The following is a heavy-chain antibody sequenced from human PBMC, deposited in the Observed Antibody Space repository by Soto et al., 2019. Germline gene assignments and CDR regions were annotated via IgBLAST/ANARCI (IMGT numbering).Heavy chain of an antibody. D-gene: IGHD3-9*01. CDR3: ARSPGGYYID. CDR1: GFSFSNYW. J-gene: IGHJ3*01. Sequence: EVQLVESGGGLVQPGGSLRLSCADSGFSFSNYWMHWVRQGPGKGLVWVSRINTDGSSTNYADSVKGRFTISRDNAKNTLDLQMNSLRAEDTAVYYCARSPGGYYIDWGQGTMVTVSS. V-gene: IGHV3-74*01. CDR2: INTDGSST.